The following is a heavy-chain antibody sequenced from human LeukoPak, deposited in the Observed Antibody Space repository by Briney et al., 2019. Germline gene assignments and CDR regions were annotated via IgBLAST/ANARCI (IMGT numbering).Heavy chain of an antibody. D-gene: IGHD3-3*01. CDR2: INPNSGGT. Sequence: ASVKVSCKASGYTFTGYYMHWVRQAPGQGLEWMGWINPNSGGTNYAQKFQGRVTMTRDTPISTAYMELSRLRSDDTAVYYCAILGVLTGNWFDPWGQGTLVTVSS. CDR1: GYTFTGYY. CDR3: AILGVLTGNWFDP. V-gene: IGHV1-2*02. J-gene: IGHJ5*02.